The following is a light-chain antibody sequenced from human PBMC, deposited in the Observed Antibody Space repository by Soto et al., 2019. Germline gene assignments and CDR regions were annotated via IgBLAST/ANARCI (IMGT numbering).Light chain of an antibody. V-gene: IGKV1D-12*01. Sequence: DIQMTQSPSSVSASVGDRVTITCRASQGIRSWLAWYQQKPGKAPKLLISSASTLQSGVPSRFSGSGSGPDFTLTLSGLQPEDFASYYCQQADTLPATFGGGTRVEIK. CDR1: QGIRSW. CDR3: QQADTLPAT. J-gene: IGKJ4*01. CDR2: SAS.